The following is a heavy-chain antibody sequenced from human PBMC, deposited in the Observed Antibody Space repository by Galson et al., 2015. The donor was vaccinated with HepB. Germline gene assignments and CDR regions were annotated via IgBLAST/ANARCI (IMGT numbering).Heavy chain of an antibody. Sequence: SLRLSCAASGFTFSSYSMNWVRQAPGKGLEWVSAISGSGGSTYYADSVKGRFAISRDNSKNTLYLQMNSLRAEDTAVYYCAKEAHHDYGSGSYYNPRGYFQHLGQGTLVTVYS. V-gene: IGHV3-23*01. D-gene: IGHD3-10*01. CDR3: AKEAHHDYGSGSYYNPRGYFQH. CDR2: ISGSGGST. J-gene: IGHJ1*01. CDR1: GFTFSSYS.